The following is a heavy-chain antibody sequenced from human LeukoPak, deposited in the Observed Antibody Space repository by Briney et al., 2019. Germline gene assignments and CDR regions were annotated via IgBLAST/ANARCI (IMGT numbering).Heavy chain of an antibody. CDR1: GYTFTGYY. V-gene: IGHV1-2*02. Sequence: ASVKVSCKASGYTFTGYYMNWVRQAPGQGLEWMGWINLNSGGTKYIQKFQGRVTMVRDTSTSTAYMELSSLRSDDTAVYYCASDNDTRHEHWGQGTLVTVSS. D-gene: IGHD3-22*01. J-gene: IGHJ1*01. CDR3: ASDNDTRHEH. CDR2: INLNSGGT.